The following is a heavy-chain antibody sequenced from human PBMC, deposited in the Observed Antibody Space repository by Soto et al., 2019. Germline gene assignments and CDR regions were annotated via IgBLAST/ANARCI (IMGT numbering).Heavy chain of an antibody. D-gene: IGHD3-9*01. Sequence: GGSLRLSCAASGFTFSSYGMHWVRQAPGKGLEWVAVISYDGSNKYYADSVKGRFTISRDNSKNTLYLQMNSLRAEDTAVYYCAKGRDYYDILTGYYYWGQGTLVTV. J-gene: IGHJ4*02. CDR1: GFTFSSYG. V-gene: IGHV3-30*18. CDR2: ISYDGSNK. CDR3: AKGRDYYDILTGYYY.